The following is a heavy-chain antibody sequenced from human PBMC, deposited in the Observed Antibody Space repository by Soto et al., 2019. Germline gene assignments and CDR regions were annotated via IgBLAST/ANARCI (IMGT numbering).Heavy chain of an antibody. Sequence: SETLSLTCTVSGGSISSYYWSWIRQPPGKGLEWIGYIYYSGSTNYNPSLKSRLTISVDTSKNQFSLELTSVTAADTALYYCARATYYSDTGGSPPLDYWGQGTLVTVSS. CDR1: GGSISSYY. J-gene: IGHJ4*02. D-gene: IGHD3-22*01. CDR2: IYYSGST. CDR3: ARATYYSDTGGSPPLDY. V-gene: IGHV4-59*08.